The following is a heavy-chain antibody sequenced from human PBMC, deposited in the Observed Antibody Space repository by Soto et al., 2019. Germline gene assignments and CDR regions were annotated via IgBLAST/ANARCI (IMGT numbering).Heavy chain of an antibody. CDR1: GYTFTGDY. CDR2: INPNSGGT. V-gene: IGHV1-2*02. D-gene: IGHD6-19*01. J-gene: IGHJ4*02. CDR3: ARVRSSGWYTAYY. Sequence: GASVKVSCQTFGYTFTGDYMHWVRQAPGQGLEWMGWINPNSGGTNYAQNFQGRVTMTRDTPISTAYMELSRLRSDDTAVYYCARVRSSGWYTAYYWGQGTLVTVSS.